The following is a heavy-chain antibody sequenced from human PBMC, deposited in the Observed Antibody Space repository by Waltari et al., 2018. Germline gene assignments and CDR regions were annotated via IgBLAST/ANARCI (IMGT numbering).Heavy chain of an antibody. CDR3: VRKDPGPRYGMDV. J-gene: IGHJ6*02. CDR1: GFIVRSSY. CDR2: FDSGGTT. V-gene: IGHV3-53*01. Sequence: EMQVVESGGGLIQPGGSLRLSCAASGFIVRSSYMSWVRQAPGKGLGWVSVFDSGGTTYYVDSVKGRFTISRDDPKNTVYLQMNSLRAEDTAVYYCVRKDPGPRYGMDVWGQGTRVTVSS.